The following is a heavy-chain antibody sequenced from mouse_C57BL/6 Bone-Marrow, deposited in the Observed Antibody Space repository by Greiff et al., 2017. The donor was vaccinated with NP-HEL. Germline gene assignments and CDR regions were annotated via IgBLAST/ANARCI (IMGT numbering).Heavy chain of an antibody. D-gene: IGHD2-4*01. CDR1: GFTFSSYA. V-gene: IGHV5-9-1*02. CDR3: TNYDSSFAY. J-gene: IGHJ3*01. Sequence: EVKVEESGEGLVKPGGSLKLSCAASGFTFSSYAMSWVRQTPEKRLEWVAYISSGGDYIYYADTVKGRFTISRDNARNTLYLQMSSLKSEDTAMYYCTNYDSSFAYWGQGTLVTVSA. CDR2: ISSGGDYI.